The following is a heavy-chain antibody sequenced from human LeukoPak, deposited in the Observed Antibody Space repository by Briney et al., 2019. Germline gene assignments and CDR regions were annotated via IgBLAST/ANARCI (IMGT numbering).Heavy chain of an antibody. CDR1: GFSLRTTGGC. J-gene: IGHJ4*02. CDR3: ARSPNIRSGDYGDYSDY. CDR2: TDWNDAK. D-gene: IGHD4-17*01. V-gene: IGHV2-70*11. Sequence: ESGPTLWNPTPTLTLTCHFSGFSLRTTGGCVTWIRQPPGKALEWLARTDWNDAKYYNRALKTRLTISKDASKDQVVLTMTNVDPLDTATYYCARSPNIRSGDYGDYSDYWGQGTLVTVSS.